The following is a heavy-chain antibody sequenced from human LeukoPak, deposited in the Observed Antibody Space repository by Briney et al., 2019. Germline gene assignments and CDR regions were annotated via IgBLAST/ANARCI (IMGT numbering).Heavy chain of an antibody. CDR2: VSNSGNT. Sequence: PSETLSLTCSVSGXSIRNYYWTWIRQPPGKGLEWIGHVSNSGNTKYNPSLKSRVTISIDTSKKHFSLNLSSVSAADTAVYYCASRAFYDSSGLDFWGQGILVTVSS. V-gene: IGHV4-59*08. J-gene: IGHJ4*02. D-gene: IGHD3-22*01. CDR1: GXSIRNYY. CDR3: ASRAFYDSSGLDF.